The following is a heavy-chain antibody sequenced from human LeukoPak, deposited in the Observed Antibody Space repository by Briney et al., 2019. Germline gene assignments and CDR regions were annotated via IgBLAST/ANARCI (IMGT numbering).Heavy chain of an antibody. CDR3: ARGSSSGWFLGDV. V-gene: IGHV4-59*01. CDR2: IYGSGST. Sequence: PSETLSLTCTVSGGSISSYYWSWIRQPPGKGLEWIGFIYGSGSTNYNPSLKSRVTISVDTSKNQFSLKLSSVTAADTAVYHCARGSSSGWFLGDVWGKGTTVTVSS. J-gene: IGHJ6*04. D-gene: IGHD6-19*01. CDR1: GGSISSYY.